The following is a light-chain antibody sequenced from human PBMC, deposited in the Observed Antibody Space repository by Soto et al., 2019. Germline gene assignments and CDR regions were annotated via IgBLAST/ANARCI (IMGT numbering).Light chain of an antibody. J-gene: IGKJ2*01. V-gene: IGKV3-15*01. CDR3: QQYNKWPYT. CDR2: GTS. Sequence: EIVMTQSPVALSVSPGERVALSCRASQSVGRNFAWYQQRPGQAPRVLIYGTSTRATGVPARSSGSGSGTDFTLTISSLQSEDFAVYYCQQYNKWPYTFGQGTRLEIK. CDR1: QSVGRN.